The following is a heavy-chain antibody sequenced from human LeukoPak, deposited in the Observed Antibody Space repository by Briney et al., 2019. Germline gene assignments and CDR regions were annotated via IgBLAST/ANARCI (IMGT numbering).Heavy chain of an antibody. CDR1: GYTFTSYG. V-gene: IGHV1-18*01. Sequence: VASVKVSCKASGYTFTSYGINWVRQAPGQGLEWMGWINTYTGNADYVQSLQGRVTMTTDTSTSTAYLDLRSLTSDDTAVYYCARGGGSTVTTPWIMVGYYYYGMDVWGQGTTVTVSS. D-gene: IGHD4-17*01. CDR3: ARGGGSTVTTPWIMVGYYYYGMDV. J-gene: IGHJ6*02. CDR2: INTYTGNA.